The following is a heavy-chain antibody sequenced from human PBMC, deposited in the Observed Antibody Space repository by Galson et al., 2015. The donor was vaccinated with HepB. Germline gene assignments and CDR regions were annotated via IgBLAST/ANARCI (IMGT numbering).Heavy chain of an antibody. D-gene: IGHD2/OR15-2a*01. V-gene: IGHV3-30*18. CDR3: AKEIKYFSGSDI. CDR2: ISPDGGTK. J-gene: IGHJ3*02. Sequence: SLRLSCAASGFTFSVYGMHWVRQAPGQGLEWVAVISPDGGTKYYAGSVEGRFTISRDNSKNTLFMQMNSLRAEDTAVYYCAKEIKYFSGSDIWGQGTMVTVSS. CDR1: GFTFSVYG.